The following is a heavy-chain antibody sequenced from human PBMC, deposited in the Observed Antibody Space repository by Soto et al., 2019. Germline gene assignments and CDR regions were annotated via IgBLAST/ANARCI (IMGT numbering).Heavy chain of an antibody. Sequence: SETLSLTCTVSGGSLSDYYWTWIRQPPGKGLEWIGYIHYSGSTNYNPSLKSRVTISVDTSKNQFSLKLRSVTAADTAMYHCARGGIAARKGRWSDPWGQGAPVTVSS. CDR1: GGSLSDYY. CDR3: ARGGIAARKGRWSDP. D-gene: IGHD6-6*01. V-gene: IGHV4-59*01. CDR2: IHYSGST. J-gene: IGHJ5*02.